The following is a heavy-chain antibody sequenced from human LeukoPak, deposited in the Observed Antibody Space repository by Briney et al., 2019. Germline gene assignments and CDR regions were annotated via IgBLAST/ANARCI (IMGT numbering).Heavy chain of an antibody. V-gene: IGHV3-21*01. Sequence: GGSLRLSCAASGFTFSSYSMNWVRQAPGKGLEWVSSISSSSSYIYYADSGKGRFTISRDNAKNSLYLQMNSLRAEDTAVYYCARDRISGYFDYWGQGTLVTVSS. J-gene: IGHJ4*02. D-gene: IGHD2-15*01. CDR3: ARDRISGYFDY. CDR2: ISSSSSYI. CDR1: GFTFSSYS.